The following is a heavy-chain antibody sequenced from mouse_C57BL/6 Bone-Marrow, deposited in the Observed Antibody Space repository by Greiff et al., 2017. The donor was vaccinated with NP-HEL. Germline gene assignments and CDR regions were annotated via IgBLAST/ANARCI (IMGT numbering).Heavy chain of an antibody. Sequence: QVQLQQSGPELVKPGASVKISCKASGYAFSSSWMNWVKQRPGKGLEWIGRIYPGDGDTNYNGKFQGKAPLTADNSSSTAYMQLSSLTSEDSAVYFCAKIYAMDYWGQGTSVTVSS. CDR2: IYPGDGDT. CDR1: GYAFSSSW. J-gene: IGHJ4*01. V-gene: IGHV1-82*01. CDR3: AKIYAMDY.